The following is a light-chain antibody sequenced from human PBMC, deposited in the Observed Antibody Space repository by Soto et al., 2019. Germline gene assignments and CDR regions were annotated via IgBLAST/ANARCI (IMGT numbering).Light chain of an antibody. CDR1: QSVTNNF. CDR2: AAS. V-gene: IGKV3-20*01. CDR3: QQSYSTPQT. J-gene: IGKJ1*01. Sequence: ELVLTQSPGTLSLSPGERATLSCSASQSVTNNFLAWYQQKPGQAPRLLIYAASSRATGIPDRFSGSGSGTEFTLTISSLQPEDFATYYCQQSYSTPQTFGQGTKVDI.